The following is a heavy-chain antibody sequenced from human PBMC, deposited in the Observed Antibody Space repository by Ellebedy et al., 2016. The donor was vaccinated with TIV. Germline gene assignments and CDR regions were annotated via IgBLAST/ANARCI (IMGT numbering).Heavy chain of an antibody. CDR1: GGSISNSDYY. V-gene: IGHV4-39*07. Sequence: MPSETLSLTCTVSGGSISNSDYYRNFIRQPPGKGLEWTGRIYYSWSAYYNPSLKSRVTVSVDTSKNQFSLNLSYVTAADTAVYYCARDPALPRGRIDTWGQGTLVTVSS. CDR2: IYYSWSA. J-gene: IGHJ5*02. CDR3: ARDPALPRGRIDT.